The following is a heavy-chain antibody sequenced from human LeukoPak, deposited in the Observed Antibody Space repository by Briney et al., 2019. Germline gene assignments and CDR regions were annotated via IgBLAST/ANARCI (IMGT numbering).Heavy chain of an antibody. CDR1: GFTFASHA. J-gene: IGHJ4*02. CDR3: AKDGLAYDGSENVYYFDC. CDR2: IIYSGRAT. V-gene: IGHV3-23*01. D-gene: IGHD3-22*01. Sequence: GGSLRLSCAASGFTFASHAMSWVRQAPGKGPESVSPIIYSGRATYYAGSVKGRFTISRDNSQNILYLQMDSLRAEDTALYYCAKDGLAYDGSENVYYFDCFGQGSLDT.